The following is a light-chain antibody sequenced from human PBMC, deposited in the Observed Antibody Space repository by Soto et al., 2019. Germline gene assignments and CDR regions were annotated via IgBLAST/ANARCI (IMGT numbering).Light chain of an antibody. J-gene: IGLJ1*01. CDR3: LSYAGSTNCV. CDR1: SRDVGGNNY. Sequence: QSALTQPPSASGSPGQSVSISCTGTSRDVGGNNYVSWYQQHPGKAPKLMIYEVSKRPSGVPDRFSGSKSGNTASLTVSGLQAEDEAAYFCLSYAGSTNCVFGTGTKVTVL. V-gene: IGLV2-8*01. CDR2: EVS.